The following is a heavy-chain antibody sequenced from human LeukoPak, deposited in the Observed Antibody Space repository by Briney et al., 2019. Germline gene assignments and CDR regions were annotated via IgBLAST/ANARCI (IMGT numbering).Heavy chain of an antibody. V-gene: IGHV4-59*01. CDR1: GGSISSYY. D-gene: IGHD6-19*01. Sequence: SETLSLTCTVSGGSISSYYWSWIRQPPGKGLEWIGYIYYSGSTNYNPSLKSRVTISVDTSKNQFSLKLSSVTAADTAVYYCARDPSYNGYSSGWYDYWGQGTLVTVSS. CDR3: ARDPSYNGYSSGWYDY. CDR2: IYYSGST. J-gene: IGHJ4*02.